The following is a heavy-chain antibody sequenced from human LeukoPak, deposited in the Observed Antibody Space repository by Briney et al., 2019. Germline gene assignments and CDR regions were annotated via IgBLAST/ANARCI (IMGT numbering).Heavy chain of an antibody. J-gene: IGHJ4*02. V-gene: IGHV4-59*01. D-gene: IGHD1-14*01. CDR2: VYYSGST. Sequence: SETLSLTCTVSGDFITAYYWSWIRQPPGKGLEWIGYVYYSGSTEYNPSLRSRVTISLEMSKRQFSLNLTSVTAADTAVYYCARTTGPVFNNWGQEALFPAS. CDR1: GDFITAYY. CDR3: ARTTGPVFNN.